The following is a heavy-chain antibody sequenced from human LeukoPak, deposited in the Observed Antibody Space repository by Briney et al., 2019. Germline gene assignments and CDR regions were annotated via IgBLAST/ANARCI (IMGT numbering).Heavy chain of an antibody. D-gene: IGHD4-17*01. CDR2: IYNSGST. Sequence: PSETLSLTCTVSGASISNYYWSWIRQPPGKGLEWIGYIYNSGSTNYNSSLKKRVIISADTSKNQVSQKLTSVTAADTAVYFCAGRYGDYVGSPFDYWGQ. CDR1: GASISNYY. J-gene: IGHJ4*02. CDR3: AGRYGDYVGSPFDY. V-gene: IGHV4-59*08.